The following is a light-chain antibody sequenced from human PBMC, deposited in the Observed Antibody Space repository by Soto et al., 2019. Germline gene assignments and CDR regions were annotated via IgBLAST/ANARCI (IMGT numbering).Light chain of an antibody. J-gene: IGKJ4*01. Sequence: EIVLTQSPGTLSLSPGERATLSCRASQSVSSSYLAWYQQKPGQAPRLLIYGASSRATGLPARFSGSGSGTDFTLTISRLEPEDFAVYYCQQHGSSPLTFGRGTKVEIK. V-gene: IGKV3-20*01. CDR1: QSVSSSY. CDR2: GAS. CDR3: QQHGSSPLT.